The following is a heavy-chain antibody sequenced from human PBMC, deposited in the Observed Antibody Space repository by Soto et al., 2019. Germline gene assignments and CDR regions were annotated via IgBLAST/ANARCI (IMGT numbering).Heavy chain of an antibody. CDR1: GFTVSSNY. J-gene: IGHJ6*03. Sequence: EVQLVESGGGLVQPGGSLRLSCAASGFTVSSNYMSWVRQAPGKGLEWVSVIYSGGSTYYADSVKGRFTISRHNSKNTLYLQMNSLRAEDTAVYYCAREAPYYVIPHHYYYYYMDVCGKVTTVTV. D-gene: IGHD3-9*01. CDR3: AREAPYYVIPHHYYYYYMDV. V-gene: IGHV3-53*04. CDR2: IYSGGST.